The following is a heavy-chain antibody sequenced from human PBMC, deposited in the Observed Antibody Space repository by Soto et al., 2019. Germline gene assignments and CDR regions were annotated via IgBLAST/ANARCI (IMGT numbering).Heavy chain of an antibody. V-gene: IGHV1-46*01. CDR1: GYIFTAYS. Sequence: ASVKVSCKASGYIFTAYSMHWVRQAPGQGLEWMGVVNPSGGSTNYAHKFQGRITMTRDTSTSTVYMDLSSLTSEDTAVYYCAREENCSDGICYSEYFQRWGQGTLVTVSS. CDR2: VNPSGGST. D-gene: IGHD2-15*01. CDR3: AREENCSDGICYSEYFQR. J-gene: IGHJ1*01.